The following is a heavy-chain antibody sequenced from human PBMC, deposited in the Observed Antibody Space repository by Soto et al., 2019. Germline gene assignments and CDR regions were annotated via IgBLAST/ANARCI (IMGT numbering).Heavy chain of an antibody. CDR1: GYTFTSYG. Sequence: ASVEVSCKASGYTFTSYGISWVRQAPGQGLEWMAWINPYNGNTKYAEKFLGRVTVTTDTSTATAYMEVRSLTSDDTAVFYCARVGVGLAAPRVWPYWGQGTPVTVSS. CDR3: ARVGVGLAAPRVWPY. J-gene: IGHJ4*02. CDR2: INPYNGNT. D-gene: IGHD6-13*01. V-gene: IGHV1-18*01.